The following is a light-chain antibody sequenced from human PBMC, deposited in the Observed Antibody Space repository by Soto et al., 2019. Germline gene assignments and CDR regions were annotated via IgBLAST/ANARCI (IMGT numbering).Light chain of an antibody. CDR1: QSVSSSY. Sequence: ESVLTQSPGTLSLSPGERATLSCRASQSVSSSYLAWYQQKPGQPPMLLIYGATNRATGIPDRFRGSGSGTDLTLTISRLEPEAFAVYYCQQYGNPPSYTFGQGTKLEIK. CDR3: QQYGNPPSYT. V-gene: IGKV3-20*01. J-gene: IGKJ2*01. CDR2: GAT.